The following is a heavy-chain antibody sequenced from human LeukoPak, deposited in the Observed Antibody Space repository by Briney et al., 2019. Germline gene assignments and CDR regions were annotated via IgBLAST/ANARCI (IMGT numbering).Heavy chain of an antibody. J-gene: IGHJ4*02. V-gene: IGHV3-21*01. CDR3: ARTVELLWFGELSQADFDY. Sequence: GGSLRLSCAASGFTFSSYSMNWVRQAPGKGLEWVSSISSSSSYIYYADSVKGRLTSARDNAKNSLYLQMNSLRAEDTAVYYCARTVELLWFGELSQADFDYWGQGTLVTVSS. CDR1: GFTFSSYS. CDR2: ISSSSSYI. D-gene: IGHD3-10*01.